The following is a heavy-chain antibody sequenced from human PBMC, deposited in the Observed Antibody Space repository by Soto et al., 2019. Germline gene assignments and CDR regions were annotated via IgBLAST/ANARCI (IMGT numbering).Heavy chain of an antibody. V-gene: IGHV3-30*18. J-gene: IGHJ6*02. CDR1: GFTFSSYG. D-gene: IGHD6-19*01. Sequence: QVQLVESGGGVVQPGRSLRLSCAASGFTFSSYGMHWVRQAPGKGLEWVAVISYDGSNKYYADSVKGRFTISRDNSKNTLYLQMNSLRAEDTAVYYCAKELSLQSSSGWYVSYYYYGMDVWGQGTTVTVSS. CDR2: ISYDGSNK. CDR3: AKELSLQSSSGWYVSYYYYGMDV.